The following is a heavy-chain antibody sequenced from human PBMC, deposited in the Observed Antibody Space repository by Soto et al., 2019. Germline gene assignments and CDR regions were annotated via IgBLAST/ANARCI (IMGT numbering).Heavy chain of an antibody. V-gene: IGHV3-30*18. D-gene: IGHD2-8*02. CDR3: AKGCSTGGNCFLIDY. CDR2: ISYDGSTK. CDR1: GFTFSSHG. Sequence: QVQLVESGGGVVQPGRSLRLSCAASGFTFSSHGMHWVRQTPGKGLEWVAVISYDGSTKYYADSVKGRFTTSRDNSNNTLYLQMNSLRVEDTAVYYCAKGCSTGGNCFLIDYWGQGTLVTVSS. J-gene: IGHJ4*02.